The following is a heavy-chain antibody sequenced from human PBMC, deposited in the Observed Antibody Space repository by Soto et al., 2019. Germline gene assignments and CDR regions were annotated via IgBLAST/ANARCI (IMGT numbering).Heavy chain of an antibody. CDR1: GGSISSYY. V-gene: IGHV4-59*01. D-gene: IGHD6-19*01. J-gene: IGHJ4*02. CDR2: IYYSGST. CDR3: ARDIGSGWYRGYFDY. Sequence: PSETLSLTCTVSGGSISSYYWSWIRQPPGSGLEWIGYIYYSGSTNYNPSLKSRVTISVDTSKNQFSLKLSSVTAADTAVYYCARDIGSGWYRGYFDYWGQGTLVTVSS.